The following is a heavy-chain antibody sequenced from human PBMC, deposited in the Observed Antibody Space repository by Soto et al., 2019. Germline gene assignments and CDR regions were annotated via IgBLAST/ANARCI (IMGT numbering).Heavy chain of an antibody. CDR2: IYYSGRA. CDR3: ARGGIAAAAPPDY. J-gene: IGHJ4*02. D-gene: IGHD6-13*01. V-gene: IGHV4-39*01. Sequence: SETLSLTCTVSGGSITSSSYYWGWIRQPPGKGLEWIGSIYYSGRAYYSPSLKSRVTISVDTSKNQFSLKLSSVTAAETAVYYCARGGIAAAAPPDYWGQGTLVTVSS. CDR1: GGSITSSSYY.